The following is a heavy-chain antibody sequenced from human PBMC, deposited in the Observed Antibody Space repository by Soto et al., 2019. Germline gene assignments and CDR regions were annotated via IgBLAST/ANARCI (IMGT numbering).Heavy chain of an antibody. CDR1: GGSFSGYY. Sequence: QVQLQQWGAGLLKPSETLSLTCAVYGGSFSGYYWSWIRQPPGKGLEWIGEINHSGSTNYNPSLKSQVTISVDTSKNQFSLKLSSVTAADTAVYYCARDPYSSSTYWGQGTLVTVSS. J-gene: IGHJ4*02. CDR2: INHSGST. D-gene: IGHD6-13*01. CDR3: ARDPYSSSTY. V-gene: IGHV4-34*01.